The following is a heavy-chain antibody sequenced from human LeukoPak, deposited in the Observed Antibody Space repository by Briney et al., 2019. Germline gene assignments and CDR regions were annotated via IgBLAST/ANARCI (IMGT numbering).Heavy chain of an antibody. V-gene: IGHV4-39*07. CDR3: ARVSPQLRYFDWTGGR. D-gene: IGHD3-9*01. J-gene: IGHJ4*02. CDR2: IYYSGST. Sequence: RSSETLSLTCTVSGGSISSSSYYWGWIRQPPGKGLEWIGSIYYSGSTYYNPSLKSRVTISVDTSKNQFSLKLSSVTAADTAVYYCARVSPQLRYFDWTGGRWGQGTLVTVSS. CDR1: GGSISSSSYY.